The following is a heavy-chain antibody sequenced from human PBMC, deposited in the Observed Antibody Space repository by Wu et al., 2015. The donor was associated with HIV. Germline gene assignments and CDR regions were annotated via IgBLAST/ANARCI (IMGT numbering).Heavy chain of an antibody. Sequence: QVQLVQSGAEVKKPGASVKVSCKVPGHSLSDLSMHWVRQTPEKGLEWMGSFDPADGERIYAQKLQGRVTLSEDTSTDTAYMELSSLRSEDTAIYYCATPRIHIVGIVTPFDYWGQGTLVTVSS. CDR3: ATPRIHIVGIVTPFDY. CDR1: GHSLSDLS. V-gene: IGHV1-24*01. J-gene: IGHJ4*02. CDR2: FDPADGER. D-gene: IGHD1-26*01.